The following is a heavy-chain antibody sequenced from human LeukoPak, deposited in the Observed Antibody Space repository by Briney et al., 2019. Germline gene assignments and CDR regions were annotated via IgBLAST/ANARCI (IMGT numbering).Heavy chain of an antibody. Sequence: GASVKVSCRAPGYTFTSYAMHWVRQAPGQRLEWMGWINTGNGNTKYSQKFQGRVTITRDTSASTAYMELSSLRSEDTAVYYCAKDRAVGRFLEWLLDWGQGTLVTVSS. V-gene: IGHV1-3*04. D-gene: IGHD3-3*01. J-gene: IGHJ4*02. CDR2: INTGNGNT. CDR3: AKDRAVGRFLEWLLD. CDR1: GYTFTSYA.